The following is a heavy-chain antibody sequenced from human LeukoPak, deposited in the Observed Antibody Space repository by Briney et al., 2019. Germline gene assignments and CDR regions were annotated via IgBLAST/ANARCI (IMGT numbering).Heavy chain of an antibody. V-gene: IGHV1-46*01. CDR3: ARDSPYYYDSSGYSSTGAFDI. CDR1: GYTFTSYY. D-gene: IGHD3-22*01. CDR2: INPSGGST. Sequence: ASVKVSCKASGYTFTSYYMHWVRQAPGQGLEWMGIINPSGGSTSYAQKFQGRVTMTRDTSTSTVYMELSSLRSEDTAVYYCARDSPYYYDSSGYSSTGAFDIWGQGTMVTVSS. J-gene: IGHJ3*02.